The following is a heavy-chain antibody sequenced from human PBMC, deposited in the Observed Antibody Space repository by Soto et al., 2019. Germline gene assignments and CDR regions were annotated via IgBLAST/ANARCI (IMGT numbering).Heavy chain of an antibody. Sequence: QTGSVTCAICGDSVSSNSAACNWIRQSPSGGLEWLGRTYYRSKWSNEYAVSVKSRITINPDTSKNQFSLQLNSVTPEDTAVYYCARDYGSGYDYFDYWGQGTLVTVSS. CDR1: GDSVSSNSAA. CDR2: TYYRSKWSN. CDR3: ARDYGSGYDYFDY. J-gene: IGHJ4*02. D-gene: IGHD5-12*01. V-gene: IGHV6-1*01.